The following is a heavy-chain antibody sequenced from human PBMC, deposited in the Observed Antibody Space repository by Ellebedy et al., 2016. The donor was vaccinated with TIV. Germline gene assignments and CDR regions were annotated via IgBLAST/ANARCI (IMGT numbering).Heavy chain of an antibody. CDR2: IGSSSGYI. Sequence: GESLKISCAASGFTFSSYRMNWVRQAPGQGLEWVSSIGSSSGYIYYADSVKGRFTISRDNAENSLYLQMNSLRAEDTAVYYCARDRIVGTTSYGYWGQGALVTVSS. CDR1: GFTFSSYR. CDR3: ARDRIVGTTSYGY. D-gene: IGHD1-26*01. J-gene: IGHJ4*02. V-gene: IGHV3-21*01.